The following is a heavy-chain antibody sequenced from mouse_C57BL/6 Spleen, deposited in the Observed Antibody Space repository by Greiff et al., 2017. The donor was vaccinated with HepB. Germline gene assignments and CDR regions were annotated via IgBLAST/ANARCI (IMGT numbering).Heavy chain of an antibody. CDR1: GYTFTCYW. J-gene: IGHJ2*01. D-gene: IGHD1-1*01. V-gene: IGHV1-59*01. CDR3: AIITTVVGVDY. CDR2: IDPSDSYT. Sequence: QVQLQQPGAELVRPGTSVKLSCKASGYTFTCYWMHWVKQRPGQGLEWIGVIDPSDSYTNYNQKFKGKATLTVDTSSSTAYMQLSSLTSEDSAVYYCAIITTVVGVDYWGQGTTLTVSS.